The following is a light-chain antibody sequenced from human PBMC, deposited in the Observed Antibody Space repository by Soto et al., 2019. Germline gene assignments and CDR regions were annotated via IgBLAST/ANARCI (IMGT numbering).Light chain of an antibody. V-gene: IGKV3-11*01. J-gene: IGKJ5*01. CDR2: GAS. Sequence: ESVLTQSPGTLSLSPGGRATLSCMASQSVSRRLAWYQHRPGQSPRLLISGASMRASGVPVRLSGRGSGTDFTLTISSLEPEDFAVYYCQQRSNWPHAITFGQGTRLEIK. CDR1: QSVSRR. CDR3: QQRSNWPHAIT.